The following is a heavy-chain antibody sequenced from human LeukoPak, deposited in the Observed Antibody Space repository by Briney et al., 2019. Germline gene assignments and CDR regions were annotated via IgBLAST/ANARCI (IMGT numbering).Heavy chain of an antibody. CDR1: GFTFSSYS. Sequence: SGGSLRLSCATSGFTFSSYSMNWVRQAPGRGLEWISYIISSSSVIYYADSVKGRFTISRDNAKSSLYLQMNSLRAEDTAVYYCARARPGYDTPPYYFDFWGQGTLVTVSS. D-gene: IGHD3-16*01. J-gene: IGHJ4*02. CDR3: ARARPGYDTPPYYFDF. CDR2: IISSSSVI. V-gene: IGHV3-48*01.